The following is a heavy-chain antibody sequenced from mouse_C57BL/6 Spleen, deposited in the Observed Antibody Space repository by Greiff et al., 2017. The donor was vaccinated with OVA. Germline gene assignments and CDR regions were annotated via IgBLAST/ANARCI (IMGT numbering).Heavy chain of an antibody. J-gene: IGHJ2*01. V-gene: IGHV1-80*01. Sequence: QVQLQQSGAELVKPGASVKISCKASGYAFSSYWMNWVKQRPGKGLEWIGQLYPGDGDTNYNGKFKGKATLTADKSSSTAYMQLSSLTSEDSAVYFCARSAAQAMYYFDYWGQGTTLTVSS. CDR3: ARSAAQAMYYFDY. CDR2: LYPGDGDT. CDR1: GYAFSSYW. D-gene: IGHD3-2*02.